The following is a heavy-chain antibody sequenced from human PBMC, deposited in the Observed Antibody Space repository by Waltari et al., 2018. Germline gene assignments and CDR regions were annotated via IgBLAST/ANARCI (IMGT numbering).Heavy chain of an antibody. J-gene: IGHJ4*02. CDR2: IRSSRSTI. CDR3: ARRPLWSLTFDY. Sequence: EVQLVESGGGLVQPGGSLRLSCAASGFTFSSYSMNWVRQAPGKGLEWVSYIRSSRSTIYYADSVKGRFTISRDNAKNSLYLQMNSLRAEDTAVYYCARRPLWSLTFDYWGQGTLVTVSS. D-gene: IGHD3-10*01. V-gene: IGHV3-48*01. CDR1: GFTFSSYS.